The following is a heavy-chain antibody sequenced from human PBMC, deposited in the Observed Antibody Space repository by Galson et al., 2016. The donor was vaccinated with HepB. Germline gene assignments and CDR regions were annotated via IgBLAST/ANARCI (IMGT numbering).Heavy chain of an antibody. D-gene: IGHD3-22*01. V-gene: IGHV4-59*01. J-gene: IGHJ6*02. Sequence: SETLSLTCSVSSGSISTYYWSWIRQPPGKGLEWIGYIYYTGSTNYNPSLKSRVIMSVDTSNNQFSLKLTSVTAADTAVYYCARRNDNYYHAMDLWGQGTTVTVSS. CDR3: ARRNDNYYHAMDL. CDR1: SGSISTYY. CDR2: IYYTGST.